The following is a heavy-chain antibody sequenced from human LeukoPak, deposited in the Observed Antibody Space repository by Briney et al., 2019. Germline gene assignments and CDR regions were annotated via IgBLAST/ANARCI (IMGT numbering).Heavy chain of an antibody. CDR3: AICSSTWSGDRPDS. CDR1: GGTFSNYP. J-gene: IGHJ4*02. Sequence: GSSVTVSCTASGGTFSNYPISWVRQAPGQGLEWMGGILPIFRMTNYAEKFQDRVTITADESTTTAYLELNSLRSEDTAVYYCAICSSTWSGDRPDSWGQGALVTVSS. CDR2: ILPIFRMT. V-gene: IGHV1-69*01. D-gene: IGHD2-2*01.